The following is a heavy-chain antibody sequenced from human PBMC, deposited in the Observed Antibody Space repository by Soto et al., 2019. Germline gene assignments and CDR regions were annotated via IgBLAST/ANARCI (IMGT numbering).Heavy chain of an antibody. D-gene: IGHD3-9*01. Sequence: SETLSLTCTVSGGSISIYYWSWIRQPPGKGLEWIGYIYYSGSTNYNPSLKSRVTISVDTSKNQFSLKLSSVTAADTAVYYCACSRYDILTGYYSETYYYYYYMDVWGKGTTVTV. CDR1: GGSISIYY. J-gene: IGHJ6*03. V-gene: IGHV4-59*08. CDR2: IYYSGST. CDR3: ACSRYDILTGYYSETYYYYYYMDV.